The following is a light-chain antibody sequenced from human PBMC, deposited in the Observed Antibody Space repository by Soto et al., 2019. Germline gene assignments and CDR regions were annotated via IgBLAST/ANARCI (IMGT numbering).Light chain of an antibody. V-gene: IGKV1-5*03. CDR1: QTISSY. CDR2: KAS. Sequence: DIQMTQSPSTLSASVGDRVTITCRASQTISSYLAWYQQKPGKAPNLLIYKASFLESGVPSRFSGGGSGTEFTLTISSLQPDDFATYYCQQYKSHWTFGQGTKVESK. J-gene: IGKJ1*01. CDR3: QQYKSHWT.